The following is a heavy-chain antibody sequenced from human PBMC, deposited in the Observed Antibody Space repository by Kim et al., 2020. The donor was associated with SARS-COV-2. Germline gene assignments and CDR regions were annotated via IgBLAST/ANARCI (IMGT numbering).Heavy chain of an antibody. J-gene: IGHJ6*02. Sequence: SETLSLTCAVYGGSFSGYYWSWIRQPPGKGLEWIAEINHSGSTNYNPSLKSRVTISVDTSKNQFSLKLSSVTAADTAVYYCARVGVAARPGWYYYYYGMDVWGQGTTVTVSS. D-gene: IGHD6-6*01. V-gene: IGHV4-34*01. CDR3: ARVGVAARPGWYYYYYGMDV. CDR1: GGSFSGYY. CDR2: INHSGST.